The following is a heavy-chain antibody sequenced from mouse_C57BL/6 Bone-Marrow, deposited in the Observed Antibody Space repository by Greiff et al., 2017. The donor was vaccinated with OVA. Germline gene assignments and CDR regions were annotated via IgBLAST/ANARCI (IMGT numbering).Heavy chain of an antibody. V-gene: IGHV10-1*01. D-gene: IGHD1-1*01. CDR2: IRSKSNNYAT. Sequence: EVQLVEAGGGLVQPKGSLKLYRAATLFSFNTYAMNWVRQAPGKGLEWVARIRSKSNNYATYYADSVKDRFTISRDDSESMLYLQMNNLKTEDTAMYYCVRGDYYGSSFDYWGQGTTLTVSS. CDR1: LFSFNTYA. CDR3: VRGDYYGSSFDY. J-gene: IGHJ2*01.